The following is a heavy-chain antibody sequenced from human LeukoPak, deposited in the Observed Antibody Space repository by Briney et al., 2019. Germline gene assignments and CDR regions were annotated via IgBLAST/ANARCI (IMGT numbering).Heavy chain of an antibody. CDR1: GFTFSSYG. Sequence: GGSLRLSCAASGFTFSSYGMHWVRQAPGKGLEWVAVISYDGSNKYYADSVKGRFTISRDNSKNTLYLQMNSLRAEDTAVYYCANPTFYCSSTKCPAWGQGTLVTVSS. CDR2: ISYDGSNK. D-gene: IGHD2-2*01. J-gene: IGHJ5*02. CDR3: ANPTFYCSSTKCPA. V-gene: IGHV3-30*18.